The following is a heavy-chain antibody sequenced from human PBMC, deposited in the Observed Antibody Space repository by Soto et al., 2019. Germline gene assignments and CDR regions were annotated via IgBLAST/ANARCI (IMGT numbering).Heavy chain of an antibody. CDR1: GFTFSSYW. CDR2: IKQDGSEK. V-gene: IGHV3-7*01. Sequence: GGSLRLSCAASGFTFSSYWMSWVRQAPGKGLEWVANIKQDGSEKYYVDSVKGRLTISRDNAKNSLYLQMNSLRAEDTAVYYCARIGGSSWYYYYYMDVWGKGTTVTVSS. J-gene: IGHJ6*03. CDR3: ARIGGSSWYYYYYMDV. D-gene: IGHD6-13*01.